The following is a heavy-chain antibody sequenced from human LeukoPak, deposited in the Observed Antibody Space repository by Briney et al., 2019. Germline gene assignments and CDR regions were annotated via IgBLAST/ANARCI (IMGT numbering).Heavy chain of an antibody. V-gene: IGHV3-21*03. CDR1: GFTFDDYA. CDR2: ISLTSNDI. D-gene: IGHD2/OR15-2a*01. CDR3: ARGDTSLQRNDALDI. Sequence: GGSLRLSCAASGFTFDDYAMNWVRQAPGKGLEWVSSISLTSNDIYYAASVRGRFIISRDNAKNLLSLQMNSLRAEDTALYYCARGDTSLQRNDALDIWGQGTMVSVSS. J-gene: IGHJ3*02.